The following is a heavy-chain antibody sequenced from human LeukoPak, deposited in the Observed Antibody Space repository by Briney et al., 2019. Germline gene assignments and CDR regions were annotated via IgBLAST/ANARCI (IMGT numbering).Heavy chain of an antibody. J-gene: IGHJ4*02. CDR3: AKSEYYDSSGYSW. CDR1: GFTFDDYA. CDR2: ISWNSGSI. V-gene: IGHV3-9*01. Sequence: GGSLRLSCAASGFTFDDYAMHWVRQAPGKGLEWVSGISWNSGSIGYADSVKGRFTISRDNAKNSLYLQMNSLRAEDTALYYCAKSEYYDSSGYSWWGQGTRVTVSS. D-gene: IGHD3-22*01.